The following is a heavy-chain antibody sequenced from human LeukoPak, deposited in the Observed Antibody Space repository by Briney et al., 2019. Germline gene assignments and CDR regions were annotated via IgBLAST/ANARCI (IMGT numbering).Heavy chain of an antibody. V-gene: IGHV1-18*01. D-gene: IGHD5-12*01. CDR3: ARDRGVVATINPLDY. J-gene: IGHJ4*02. Sequence: ASVKASCKASGYTFTSYGISWVRQAPGQGLEWMGWISAYNGNTNYAQKLQGRVTMTTDTSTSTAYMELRSLRSDDTAVYYCARDRGVVATINPLDYWGQGTLVTVSS. CDR2: ISAYNGNT. CDR1: GYTFTSYG.